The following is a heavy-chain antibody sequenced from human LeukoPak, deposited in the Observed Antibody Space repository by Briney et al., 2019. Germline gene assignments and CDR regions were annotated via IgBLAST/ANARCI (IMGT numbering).Heavy chain of an antibody. CDR3: ARGTVDTAMIY. CDR1: GDTFRRFD. V-gene: IGHV1-69*01. J-gene: IGHJ4*02. CDR2: IIPIFGTA. D-gene: IGHD5-18*01. Sequence: ASVKVSCKASGDTFRRFDVSWVRQAPGQGLEWMGGIIPIFGTANYAQKFQGRVTITADESTSTAYMELRSLRSDDTAVYYCARGTVDTAMIYWGQGTLVTVSS.